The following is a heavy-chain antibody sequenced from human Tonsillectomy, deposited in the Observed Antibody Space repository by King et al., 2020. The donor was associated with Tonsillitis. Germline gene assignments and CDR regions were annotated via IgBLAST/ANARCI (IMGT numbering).Heavy chain of an antibody. D-gene: IGHD2-2*01. CDR1: GGSISSGGYY. J-gene: IGHJ4*02. Sequence: VQLQESGPGLVKPSQTLSLTCSVSGGSISSGGYYWSWIRQHPGKGLEWIGYIYYSGGTYYNPSLKSRVTMSVDTSKNQFSLSLTSVTAADTAVYLCASYRCSGTTCYWGYWGQGTLVTVSS. CDR3: ASYRCSGTTCYWGY. V-gene: IGHV4-31*03. CDR2: IYYSGGT.